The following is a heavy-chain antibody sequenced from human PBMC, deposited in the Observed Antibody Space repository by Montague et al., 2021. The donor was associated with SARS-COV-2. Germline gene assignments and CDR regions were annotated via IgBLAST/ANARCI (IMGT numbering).Heavy chain of an antibody. Sequence: SETLSLTCTVSGDSISSSSYYWGWIRQPPGKGLEWIGSIYYSGSTYYNPSLKSRVTISVDTSKNQFSLKLSSVTASDTAVYYCARQSVNYDDISGYPFDYWGQGTLVTVSS. D-gene: IGHD3-22*01. J-gene: IGHJ4*02. CDR1: GDSISSSSYY. V-gene: IGHV4-39*01. CDR2: IYYSGST. CDR3: ARQSVNYDDISGYPFDY.